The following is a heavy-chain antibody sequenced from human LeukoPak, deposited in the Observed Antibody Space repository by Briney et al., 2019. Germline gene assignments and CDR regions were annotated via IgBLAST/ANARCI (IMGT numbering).Heavy chain of an antibody. CDR1: GGSISSYY. CDR3: ARYYCSSTTCYNFDF. D-gene: IGHD2-2*02. Sequence: SETLSLTCTVSGGSISSYYWSWIRQPPGKGLEWIGYIYYTGSTTYNPSLKSRVTMSVDTSKNQFSLKLSSVIAADTAVYYCARYYCSSTTCYNFDFWGQGTLVTVSS. V-gene: IGHV4-59*13. CDR2: IYYTGST. J-gene: IGHJ4*02.